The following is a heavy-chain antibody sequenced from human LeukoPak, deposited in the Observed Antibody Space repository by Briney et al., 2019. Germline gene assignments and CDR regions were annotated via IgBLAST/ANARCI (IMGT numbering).Heavy chain of an antibody. V-gene: IGHV3-23*01. J-gene: IGHJ3*02. CDR1: GFTFSSYA. D-gene: IGHD3-22*01. CDR2: ISGSGGST. Sequence: GGSLRLSCAASGFTFSSYAMSWVRQAPGKGLEWVSAISGSGGSTYYADSVKGRFTISRDNSKNTLYLQMNSLRAEDTAVYYCAKDDSYYDSSGYYLSGAFDIWGQGTMVTVSS. CDR3: AKDDSYYDSSGYYLSGAFDI.